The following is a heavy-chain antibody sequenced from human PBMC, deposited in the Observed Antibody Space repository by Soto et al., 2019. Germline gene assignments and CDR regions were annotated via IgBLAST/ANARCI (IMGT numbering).Heavy chain of an antibody. CDR3: ARDKGGAALKGSGMDV. CDR2: IYYNGNT. D-gene: IGHD3-10*01. CDR1: GGSIGSRDYY. Sequence: QVQVQESGPGLVKPSQTLSLKSRVSGGSIGSRDYYWSWIRQHPEKGLEWIGSIYYNGNTDYNPSLRGRPTMSLDTSMNEFSLKLTSVTAADTAVYYCARDKGGAALKGSGMDVWGQGTTVTVS. J-gene: IGHJ6*02. V-gene: IGHV4-31*02.